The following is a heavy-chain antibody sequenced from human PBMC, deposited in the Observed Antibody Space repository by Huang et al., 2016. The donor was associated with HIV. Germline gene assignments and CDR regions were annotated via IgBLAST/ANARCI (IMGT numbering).Heavy chain of an antibody. Sequence: EVQLLESGGGLVQPGGSLRLSCGDSGFTFSTYAMSWVRQAPGKGLEWCSGISGSGGGTYYADPGKGRFTIPRDNSNNTLYLQMNSLRVEDTAVYYCAKGGGASPRLHAFDVWGQGTMVTVSS. CDR2: ISGSGGGT. J-gene: IGHJ3*01. D-gene: IGHD5-18*01. V-gene: IGHV3-23*01. CDR1: GFTFSTYA. CDR3: AKGGGASPRLHAFDV.